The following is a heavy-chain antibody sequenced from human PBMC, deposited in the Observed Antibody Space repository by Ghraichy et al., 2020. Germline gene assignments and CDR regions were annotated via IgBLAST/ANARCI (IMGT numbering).Heavy chain of an antibody. CDR1: GFTFTTYW. CDR3: ARDADYFQY. CDR2: IKQDGSDK. V-gene: IGHV3-7*01. J-gene: IGHJ4*02. Sequence: GVLNISCAASGFTFTTYWMSWVRQAPGKGLEWVANIKQDGSDKYSVDSVKGRFTISRDNAKNSLYLQMNSLRAEDTAVYYCARDADYFQYWGRGTLVTVSS.